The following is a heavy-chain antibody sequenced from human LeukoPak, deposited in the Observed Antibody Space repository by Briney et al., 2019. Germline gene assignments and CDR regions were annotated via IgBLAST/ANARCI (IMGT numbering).Heavy chain of an antibody. CDR3: ARDPVACDFWSGYYSQGGMDV. J-gene: IGHJ6*02. CDR1: GGSISSGDYY. Sequence: PSETLSLTCTVSGGSISSGDYYWSWIRQPPGKGLEWIGYIYYSGRTYYNPSLKSRVTISVDTSKNQFSLKLSSVTAADTAVYYCARDPVACDFWSGYYSQGGMDVWGQGTTVTVSS. D-gene: IGHD3-3*01. CDR2: IYYSGRT. V-gene: IGHV4-30-4*01.